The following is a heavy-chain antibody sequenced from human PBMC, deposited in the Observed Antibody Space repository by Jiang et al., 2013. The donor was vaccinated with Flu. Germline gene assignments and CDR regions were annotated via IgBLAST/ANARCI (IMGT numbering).Heavy chain of an antibody. CDR1: GYSLSTSGMC. Sequence: KPTQTLTLTCTFSGYSLSTSGMCVSWIRQPPGKALEWLALIDWDDDKYYSTSLKTRLTISKDTSKNQVVLTMTNMDPVDTATYYCARTRLAYDILTGYFGELGWFDPWGQGTLVTVSS. CDR3: ARTRLAYDILTGYFGELGWFDP. D-gene: IGHD3-9*01. CDR2: IDWDDDK. J-gene: IGHJ5*02. V-gene: IGHV2-70*01.